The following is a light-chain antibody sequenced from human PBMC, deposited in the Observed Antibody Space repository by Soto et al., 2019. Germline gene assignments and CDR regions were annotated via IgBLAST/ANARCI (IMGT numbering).Light chain of an antibody. Sequence: DSQMTQSPSSLSASVGDRVTITCQASQNINNYLNWYQQKPGRAPKLLIYDASNLEAEVPSRFRGSGSGTDFTFTISRLQPEDIATYYCRQYENLPTFGQGTRLEI. CDR3: RQYENLPT. CDR2: DAS. J-gene: IGKJ5*01. CDR1: QNINNY. V-gene: IGKV1-33*01.